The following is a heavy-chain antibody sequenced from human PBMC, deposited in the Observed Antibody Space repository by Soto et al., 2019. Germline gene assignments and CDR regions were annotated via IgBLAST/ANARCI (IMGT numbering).Heavy chain of an antibody. Sequence: GGSLRFSCEGSGFNFSNYALNWVRQAPGKRLEWVSVISGNSGTTYYAASVKGRFTISRDNSKKTLYLQMNSLRADDTAVYYCAKGRAITVFGVITPFDSWGQGTLVTVSS. CDR1: GFNFSNYA. CDR3: AKGRAITVFGVITPFDS. CDR2: ISGNSGTT. D-gene: IGHD3-3*01. J-gene: IGHJ4*02. V-gene: IGHV3-23*01.